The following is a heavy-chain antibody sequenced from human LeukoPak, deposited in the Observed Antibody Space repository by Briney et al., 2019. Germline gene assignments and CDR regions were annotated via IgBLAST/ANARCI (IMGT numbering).Heavy chain of an antibody. J-gene: IGHJ3*02. D-gene: IGHD3-3*01. CDR3: ARGGPSRITIFGVDNPYSDI. V-gene: IGHV4-59*01. CDR2: MYDSGST. Sequence: PSESLSLTCTVFGGSISNYHWIWVRQPPGKGLEWIGYMYDSGSTKYNPSLKSRVTMSVDTSKTQFSLRLSSVTAADTAIYYCARGGPSRITIFGVDNPYSDIWGQGTMVTVYS. CDR1: GGSISNYH.